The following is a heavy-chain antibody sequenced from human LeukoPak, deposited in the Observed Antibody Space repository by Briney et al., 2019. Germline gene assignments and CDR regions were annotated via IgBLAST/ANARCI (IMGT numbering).Heavy chain of an antibody. D-gene: IGHD6-19*01. Sequence: GGSLRLSCAASGFTFSSYGMHWVRQAPGKGLEWVAVIWYDGSNKYYADSVKGRFTISRDNAKNSLYLQMNSLRAEDTAVYYCARVVAVAGTVSGDYWGQGTLVTVSS. CDR1: GFTFSSYG. CDR3: ARVVAVAGTVSGDY. V-gene: IGHV3-33*01. J-gene: IGHJ4*02. CDR2: IWYDGSNK.